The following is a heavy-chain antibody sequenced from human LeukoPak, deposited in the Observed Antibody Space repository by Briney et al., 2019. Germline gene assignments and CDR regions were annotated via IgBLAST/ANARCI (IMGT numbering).Heavy chain of an antibody. D-gene: IGHD2-15*01. CDR1: GYTFTSYD. CDR3: ARKYCSGGSCSLDY. Sequence: GASVKVSCKASGYTFTSYDINWVRQATGQGLEWMGWMNPNSGNTGYAQKFQGRVTMTRNTSISTAYMELNSLRSEDTAVYYCARKYCSGGSCSLDYWGQGTLVTVSS. CDR2: MNPNSGNT. J-gene: IGHJ4*02. V-gene: IGHV1-8*01.